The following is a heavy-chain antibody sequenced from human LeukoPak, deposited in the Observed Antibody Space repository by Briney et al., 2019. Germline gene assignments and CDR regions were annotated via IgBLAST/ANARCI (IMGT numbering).Heavy chain of an antibody. CDR3: AGGPSWIQPYYYYYMDV. J-gene: IGHJ6*03. Sequence: SETLSLTCTVSGGSISSYYWSWIRQPPGKGLEWVGYIYTSGSTNYNPSPKSRVTISVDTSKNQFSLKLSSVTAADTAVYYCAGGPSWIQPYYYYYMDVWGKGTTVTVSS. V-gene: IGHV4-4*09. D-gene: IGHD5-18*01. CDR2: IYTSGST. CDR1: GGSISSYY.